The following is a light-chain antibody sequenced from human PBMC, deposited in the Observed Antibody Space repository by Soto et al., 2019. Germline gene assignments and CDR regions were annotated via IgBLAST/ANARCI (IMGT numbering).Light chain of an antibody. J-gene: IGLJ2*01. CDR2: SNN. Sequence: QSVLTQPPSASGTPGQRVTISCSGSSSNIGSNAVNWYQQLPGTAPKLLVYSNNQRPSGVPDRFSGSQSGTSASLAISGLQPDDEADYYCSSWDDSLNAYVVFGGGTKLTVL. CDR1: SSNIGSNA. V-gene: IGLV1-44*01. CDR3: SSWDDSLNAYVV.